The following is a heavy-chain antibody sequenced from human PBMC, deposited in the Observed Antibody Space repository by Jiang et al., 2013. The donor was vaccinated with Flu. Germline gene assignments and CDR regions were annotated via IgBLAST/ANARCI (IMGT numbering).Heavy chain of an antibody. J-gene: IGHJ4*02. CDR1: GYTFTTYF. CDR3: ARDGDTSGYYPN. CDR2: INPNGGRT. V-gene: IGHV1-46*01. Sequence: SGAEVKDPGASVKVSCETSGYTFTTYFIHWVRQAPGQGLEWMGIINPNGGRTTYGQRFQGRVAMTRDTSTSTVYMELSSLRSDDTAIYYCARDGDTSGYYPNWGQGTLVIVSS. D-gene: IGHD3-22*01.